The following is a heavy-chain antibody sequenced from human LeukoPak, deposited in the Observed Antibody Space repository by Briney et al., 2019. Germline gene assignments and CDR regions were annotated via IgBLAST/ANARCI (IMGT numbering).Heavy chain of an antibody. CDR3: AKYTVTTPYYYYGMDV. CDR1: GFTFSNYA. CDR2: ISGSGGNT. Sequence: GGSLRLSCAASGFTFSNYAMSWVRQAPGKGLEWVSAISGSGGNTYYADSVKGRFTISRDNSKNTLYLQMNSLRAEDTAVYYCAKYTVTTPYYYYGMDVWGQGTTVTVSS. D-gene: IGHD4-17*01. V-gene: IGHV3-23*01. J-gene: IGHJ6*02.